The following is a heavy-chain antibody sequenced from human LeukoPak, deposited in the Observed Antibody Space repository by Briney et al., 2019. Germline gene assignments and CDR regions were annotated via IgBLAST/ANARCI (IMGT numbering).Heavy chain of an antibody. CDR1: GDSISSYY. CDR2: MSTSGST. V-gene: IGHV4-4*07. D-gene: IGHD1/OR15-1a*01. Sequence: SETLSLTCTVSGDSISSYYWRWIRQPAGKGLEWIGRMSTSGSTNNNPSLKRRVTMSVDTSKNQFSLNLTSVTAADTAVYYCARGNKYRTFDDWGQGTLVTVSS. J-gene: IGHJ4*02. CDR3: ARGNKYRTFDD.